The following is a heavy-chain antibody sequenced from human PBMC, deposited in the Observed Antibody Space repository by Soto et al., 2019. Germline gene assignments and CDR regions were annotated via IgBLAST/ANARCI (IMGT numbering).Heavy chain of an antibody. D-gene: IGHD6-13*01. CDR3: ARFGAAATLFDY. CDR2: IYYSGST. CDR1: GGSISSGGYY. J-gene: IGHJ4*02. Sequence: PSETLSLTCTVSGGSISSGGYYWSWIRQHPGKGLEWIGYIYYSGSTYYNPSLKSRVTISVDTSKNQFSLKLSSVTAADTAVYYCARFGAAATLFDYWGQGTLVTVSS. V-gene: IGHV4-31*03.